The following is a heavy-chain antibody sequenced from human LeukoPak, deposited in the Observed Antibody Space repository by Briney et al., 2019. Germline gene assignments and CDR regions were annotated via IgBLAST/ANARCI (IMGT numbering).Heavy chain of an antibody. Sequence: GGSLRLSCAASGFTFSSYWMSWVRQAPGKGLEWVANIKQDGSEKYYVDSVEGRFTISRDNAKNSLYLQMNSLRAEDTAVYYCVRETFTKDIVVVPAADYYYYYYMDVWGKGTTVTVSS. CDR1: GFTFSSYW. D-gene: IGHD2-2*01. J-gene: IGHJ6*03. CDR2: IKQDGSEK. V-gene: IGHV3-7*01. CDR3: VRETFTKDIVVVPAADYYYYYYMDV.